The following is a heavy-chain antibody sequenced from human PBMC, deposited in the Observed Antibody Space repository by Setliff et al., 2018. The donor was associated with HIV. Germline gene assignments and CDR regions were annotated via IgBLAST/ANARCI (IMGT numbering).Heavy chain of an antibody. CDR1: GGSFSDYY. CDR2: INYSGST. V-gene: IGHV4-34*01. D-gene: IGHD6-13*01. CDR3: AGGEVRSRYVSSRAPFYHYYYYMDV. J-gene: IGHJ6*03. Sequence: PSETLSLTCVVYGGSFSDYYWTWIRQPPEKGLEWIGKINYSGSTDYNSSLRSRVTISVDTSKNQISLKLTFVTAADTAVYYCAGGEVRSRYVSSRAPFYHYYYYMDVWGKGTTVTV.